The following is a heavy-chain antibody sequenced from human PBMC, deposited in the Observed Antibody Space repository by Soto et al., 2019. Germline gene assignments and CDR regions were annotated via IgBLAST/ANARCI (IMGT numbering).Heavy chain of an antibody. CDR1: GFTFSSYE. D-gene: IGHD4-17*01. Sequence: VGSLRLSCAASGFTFSSYEMNWVRQAPGKGLEWVSTISDGGNSTYSADSVKGRFTISRDNSKNMLFLQMNSLRAEDTAVYYCARDRYGDPLWGQDDFDYWGQGTLVTVSS. V-gene: IGHV3-23*01. CDR3: ARDRYGDPLWGQDDFDY. J-gene: IGHJ4*02. CDR2: ISDGGNST.